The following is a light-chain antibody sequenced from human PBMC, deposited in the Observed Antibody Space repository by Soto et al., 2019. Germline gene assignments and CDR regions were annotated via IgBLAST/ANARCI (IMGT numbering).Light chain of an antibody. Sequence: SSELTQPPSVSVSPGQTASITCSGDKLGDKYACWYQQKPGQSPVLVIYQDSKRPSGIPERFSGSNSGNTATLTISGTQAMDEADYYCQAWPEVFGTGTKVTVL. J-gene: IGLJ1*01. V-gene: IGLV3-1*01. CDR3: QAWPEV. CDR1: KLGDKY. CDR2: QDS.